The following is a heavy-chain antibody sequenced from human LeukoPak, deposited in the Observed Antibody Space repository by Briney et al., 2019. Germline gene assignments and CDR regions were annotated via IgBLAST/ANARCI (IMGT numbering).Heavy chain of an antibody. D-gene: IGHD3-22*01. CDR2: IKEDGSGK. CDR1: GFTFNGHW. J-gene: IGHJ3*02. CDR3: ARDTSPSIGVRYYDAFDI. Sequence: GGSLRLSCAASGFTFNGHWMTWVRQAPGKGLEWVANIKEDGSGKYYVDSVKGRFTISRDNAKNSLYLQMNSLRAEDTAVYYCARDTSPSIGVRYYDAFDIWGQGTMVTVSS. V-gene: IGHV3-7*01.